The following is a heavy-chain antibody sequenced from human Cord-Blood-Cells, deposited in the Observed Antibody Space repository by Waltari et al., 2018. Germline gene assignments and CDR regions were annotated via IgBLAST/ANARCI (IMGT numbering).Heavy chain of an antibody. CDR3: ALNWGSGWFDP. J-gene: IGHJ5*02. CDR1: GGSLSSSSSS. D-gene: IGHD7-27*01. CDR2: IYYSGST. Sequence: QLQLQESGPGLVKPSETLSLTCPVSGGSLSSSSSSWARIRQPPGKGLEWIGSIYYSGSTYYNPSLKSRVTISVDTSKNQFSLKLSSVTAADTAVYYCALNWGSGWFDPWGQGTLVTVSS. V-gene: IGHV4-39*01.